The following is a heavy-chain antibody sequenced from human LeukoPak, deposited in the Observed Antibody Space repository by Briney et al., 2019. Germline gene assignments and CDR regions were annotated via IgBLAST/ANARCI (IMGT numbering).Heavy chain of an antibody. CDR3: ARLSLSASSTAFDI. CDR1: EGSISAYY. D-gene: IGHD6-6*01. J-gene: IGHJ3*02. Sequence: SETLSLTCTVSEGSISAYYWSWIRQPAGKGLEWIGRIYTSGSTNYNPSLKSRVTMSADTSKNQFSLKLTSVTAADTAVYYCARLSLSASSTAFDIWGQGTMVTVSS. CDR2: IYTSGST. V-gene: IGHV4-4*07.